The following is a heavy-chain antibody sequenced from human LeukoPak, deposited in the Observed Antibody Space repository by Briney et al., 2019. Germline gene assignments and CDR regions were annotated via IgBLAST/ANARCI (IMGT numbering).Heavy chain of an antibody. J-gene: IGHJ3*02. Sequence: GASLRLSCAASGVTFSSDAMSWVRQAPGEGLEWVSAISGSVGSTYYADSVKGRFTISRDNSNNTLYLQMNSPRTEDTAVYYCSKGLTVVPRAFDIWGQGTMVTVSS. D-gene: IGHD4-23*01. CDR2: ISGSVGST. CDR3: SKGLTVVPRAFDI. CDR1: GVTFSSDA. V-gene: IGHV3-23*01.